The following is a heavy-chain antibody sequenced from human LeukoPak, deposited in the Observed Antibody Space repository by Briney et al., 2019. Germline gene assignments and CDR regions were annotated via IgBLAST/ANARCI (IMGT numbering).Heavy chain of an antibody. D-gene: IGHD5-12*01. CDR1: GYTFTGYY. CDR3: ARQPIVATGYYYGMDV. CDR2: INPNSGGT. J-gene: IGHJ6*02. V-gene: IGHV1-2*02. Sequence: ASVRVSCKASGYTFTGYYMHWVRQAPGQGLEWMGWINPNSGGTNYAQKFQGRATMTRDTSISTAYMELSRLRSDDTAVYYCARQPIVATGYYYGMDVWGQGTTVTVSS.